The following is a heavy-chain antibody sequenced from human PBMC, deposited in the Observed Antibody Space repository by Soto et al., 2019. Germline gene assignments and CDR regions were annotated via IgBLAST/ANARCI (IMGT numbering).Heavy chain of an antibody. CDR1: GGTITSGDHF. V-gene: IGHV4-30-4*01. Sequence: PSETLSLTCSVPGGTITSGDHFWSWVRQSPGKGLEWLGYIYYSGSTYYNPSLKGRVMMTIDTSKHQFSLNLSSVTAADTAVFYCGRGQTAIDVWGQGTTVTVSS. CDR2: IYYSGST. D-gene: IGHD5-18*01. CDR3: GRGQTAIDV. J-gene: IGHJ6*02.